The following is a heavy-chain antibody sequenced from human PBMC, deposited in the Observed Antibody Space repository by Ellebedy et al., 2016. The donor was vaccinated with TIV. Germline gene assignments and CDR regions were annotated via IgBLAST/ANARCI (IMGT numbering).Heavy chain of an antibody. CDR3: ARASWQKDYSGSYEAFDI. Sequence: GESLKISCSASGFTFRTHGMHWVRQAPGKGLEWVAAIWNDGRNKYYVDSVKGRFTISGDNSKNTLFLHMSSLRAEDTAMYYCARASWQKDYSGSYEAFDIWGPGTTVTVSS. CDR1: GFTFRTHG. CDR2: IWNDGRNK. J-gene: IGHJ3*02. D-gene: IGHD1-26*01. V-gene: IGHV3-33*01.